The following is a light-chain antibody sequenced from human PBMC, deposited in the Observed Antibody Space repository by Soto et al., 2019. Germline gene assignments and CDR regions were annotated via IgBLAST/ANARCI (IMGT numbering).Light chain of an antibody. CDR1: QSVSSY. V-gene: IGKV3-11*01. Sequence: EIVLTQSPATLSLSAGERAILSCRSSQSVSSYLAWYQQKPGQAPRLLIYDASNRATGIPARFSGSGSGTDFTLTISRLEPEYFAVYYCQQYNNWPLTFGGGTKVDI. J-gene: IGKJ4*01. CDR2: DAS. CDR3: QQYNNWPLT.